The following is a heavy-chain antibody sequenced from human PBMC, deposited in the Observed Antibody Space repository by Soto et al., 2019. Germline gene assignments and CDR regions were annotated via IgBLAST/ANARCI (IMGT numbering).Heavy chain of an antibody. CDR3: ASASTYYDFWSAHLTGASDI. J-gene: IGHJ3*02. V-gene: IGHV1-2*02. CDR1: GDTFTGYY. CDR2: INPNSGGT. Sequence: ASVKVSCKASGDTFTGYYRHWVRQAPGQGLEWMGWINPNSGGTNYAQKFQGRVTMTRDTSIRTAYRELSRLRSDDTAVYYCASASTYYDFWSAHLTGASDIWGQGTMVNVSS. D-gene: IGHD3-3*01.